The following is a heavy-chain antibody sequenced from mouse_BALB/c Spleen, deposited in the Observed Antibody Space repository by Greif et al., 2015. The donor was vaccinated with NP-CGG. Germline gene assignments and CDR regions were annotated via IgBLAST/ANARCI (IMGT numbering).Heavy chain of an antibody. CDR2: INPSNGGT. D-gene: IGHD2-14*01. J-gene: IGHJ4*01. Sequence: VKLMESGAELVKPGASVKLSCKASGYTFTSYYMYWVKQRPGQGLEWIGEINPSNGGTNFNEKFKSKATLTVDKSSSTAYMQLSSLTPEDSAVYYCTNRYDAMDYWGQGTSVTVSS. V-gene: IGHV1S81*02. CDR3: TNRYDAMDY. CDR1: GYTFTSYY.